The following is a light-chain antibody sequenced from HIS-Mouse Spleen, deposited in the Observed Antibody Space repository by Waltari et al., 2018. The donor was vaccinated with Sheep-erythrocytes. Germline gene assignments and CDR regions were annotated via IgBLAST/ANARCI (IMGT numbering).Light chain of an antibody. CDR3: CQQYCSPQCT. Sequence: DIQMTQSPSSPSASLGDRVTITCRASQSISSYLNWYQQKPGKDPKLLIYAASSLQSGGPSRMISGGASAEYTLLIISRLPDDDAASYYCQQYCSPQCTFGHGTKVEIK. CDR1: QSISSY. J-gene: IGKJ2*02. CDR2: AAS. V-gene: IGKV1-39*01.